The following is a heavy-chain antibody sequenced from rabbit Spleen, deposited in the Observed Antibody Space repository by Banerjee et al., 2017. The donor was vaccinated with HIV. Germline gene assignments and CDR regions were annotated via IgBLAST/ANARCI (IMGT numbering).Heavy chain of an antibody. CDR3: ARDSGTSFSSYGMDL. CDR1: GFSFSYSDY. V-gene: IGHV1S45*01. J-gene: IGHJ6*01. CDR2: IGAGVTYTT. D-gene: IGHD8-1*01. Sequence: QEQLEESAGGLVQPGGSLTLTCTASGFSFSYSDYMCWVRQPPGKGPEWIACIGAGVTYTTYYATWAKGRFTISKTSSTTVTLQMTSLTAADTATYFCARDSGTSFSSYGMDLWGPGTLVTVS.